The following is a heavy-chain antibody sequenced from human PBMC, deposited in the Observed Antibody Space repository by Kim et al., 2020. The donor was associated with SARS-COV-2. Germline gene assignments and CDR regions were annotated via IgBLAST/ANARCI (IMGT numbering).Heavy chain of an antibody. CDR2: INHSGST. D-gene: IGHD6-13*01. CDR1: GGSFSGYY. Sequence: SETLSLTCAVYGGSFSGYYWSWIRQPPGKGLEWIGEINHSGSTNYNPSLKSRVTISVDTSKNQFSLKLSSVTAADTAGYYCARVGYSSRGWFDPWGQGTL. CDR3: ARVGYSSRGWFDP. J-gene: IGHJ5*02. V-gene: IGHV4-34*01.